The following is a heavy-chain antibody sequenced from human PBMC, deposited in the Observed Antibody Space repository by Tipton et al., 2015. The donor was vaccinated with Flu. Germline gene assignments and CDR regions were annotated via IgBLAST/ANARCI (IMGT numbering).Heavy chain of an antibody. Sequence: GLVKPSETLSLTCAVYGGSFSGHYWSWIRQPPGKGLEWIATIHRYGTTYYNPSPKSRVTISIDTSRNQFSLRLSSVTAADTAVYYCARRDYSNYVSDPKNWFDPWGQGILVTVSS. CDR1: GGSFSGHY. CDR3: ARRDYSNYVSDPKNWFDP. CDR2: IHRYGTT. V-gene: IGHV4-34*01. D-gene: IGHD4-11*01. J-gene: IGHJ5*02.